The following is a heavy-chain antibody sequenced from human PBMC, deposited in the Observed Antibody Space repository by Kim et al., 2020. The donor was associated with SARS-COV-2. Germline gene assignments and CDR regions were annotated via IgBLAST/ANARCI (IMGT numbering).Heavy chain of an antibody. Sequence: SETLSLTCAVYGGSFSGYYWSWIRQPPGKWLEWIGEINHSGSTNYNPSLKSRVTISVDTSKNQFSLKRSSVTDADTAVYYCARGEGPDIVVVAAAYFDY. D-gene: IGHD2-2*01. CDR2: INHSGST. CDR3: ARGEGPDIVVVAAAYFDY. CDR1: GGSFSGYY. J-gene: IGHJ4*01. V-gene: IGHV4-34*01.